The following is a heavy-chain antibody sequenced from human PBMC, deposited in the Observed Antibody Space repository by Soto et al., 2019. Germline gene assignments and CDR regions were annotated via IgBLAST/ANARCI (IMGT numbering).Heavy chain of an antibody. D-gene: IGHD3-9*01. CDR3: ARRGLRYFDWLSNNDAFDI. CDR2: IYYSGST. Sequence: QLQLQESGPGLVKPSETLSLTCTVSGGSISSSSYYWGWIRQPPGKGLEWIGSIYYSGSTYYNPSLKSRVTISVDTSKNQFSLKLSSVTAADTAVYYCARRGLRYFDWLSNNDAFDIWGQGTMVTVSS. J-gene: IGHJ3*02. CDR1: GGSISSSSYY. V-gene: IGHV4-39*01.